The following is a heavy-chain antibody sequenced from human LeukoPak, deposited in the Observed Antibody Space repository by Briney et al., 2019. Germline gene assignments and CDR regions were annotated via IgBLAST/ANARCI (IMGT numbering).Heavy chain of an antibody. CDR1: GGSISSGGYS. Sequence: PSQTLSLTCAVSGGSISSGGYSWSWIRQPPGKGLEWIGYIYHSGSTYYNPSLKSRVTISVDRSKNQFSLKLSSVTAADTAVYYCARARDYYDSSGYPFDYWGQGTLVTVSS. J-gene: IGHJ4*02. CDR2: IYHSGST. CDR3: ARARDYYDSSGYPFDY. V-gene: IGHV4-30-2*01. D-gene: IGHD3-22*01.